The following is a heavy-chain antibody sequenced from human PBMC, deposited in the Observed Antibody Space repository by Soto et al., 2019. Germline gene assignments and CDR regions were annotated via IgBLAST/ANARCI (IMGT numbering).Heavy chain of an antibody. CDR2: IYPGDSDT. J-gene: IGHJ6*02. CDR1: GYSFTSYW. D-gene: IGHD3-10*01. Sequence: PGEXLKISCKGSGYSFTSYWIGWVRQMPGKGLEWMGIIYPGDSDTRYSPSFQGQGTISADKSISTAYLQWSSLKASDTAMYYCAGGGVRGVITRTRDYYGMDVWGQGTTVTVSS. CDR3: AGGGVRGVITRTRDYYGMDV. V-gene: IGHV5-51*01.